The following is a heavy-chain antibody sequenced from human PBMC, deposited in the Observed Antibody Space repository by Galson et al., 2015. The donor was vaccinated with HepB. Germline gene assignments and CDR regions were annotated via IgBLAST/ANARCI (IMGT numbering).Heavy chain of an antibody. V-gene: IGHV1-18*01. CDR1: GYTFTSYG. CDR2: ISAYNGNT. Sequence: SVKVSCKASGYTFTSYGISWVRQAPGQGLEWMGWISAYNGNTNYAQKLQGRVTMTTDTSTSTAYMELRSLRSDDTAVYYCARGPEGRITMIGWYFDLWGRGTLVTVSS. J-gene: IGHJ2*01. D-gene: IGHD3-22*01. CDR3: ARGPEGRITMIGWYFDL.